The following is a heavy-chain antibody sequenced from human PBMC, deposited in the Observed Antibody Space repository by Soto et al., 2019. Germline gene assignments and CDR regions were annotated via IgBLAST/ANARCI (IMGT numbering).Heavy chain of an antibody. Sequence: AGGSLRLSCAASGFTFSSYAMSWVRQAPGKGLEWVSAISGSGGSTYYADSVKGRFTISRDNSKNTLYLQMNSLRAEDTAVYYCAKDVYHSVTSFFDYWGQGTLVTVSS. CDR2: ISGSGGST. V-gene: IGHV3-23*01. CDR1: GFTFSSYA. CDR3: AKDVYHSVTSFFDY. J-gene: IGHJ4*02. D-gene: IGHD3-16*01.